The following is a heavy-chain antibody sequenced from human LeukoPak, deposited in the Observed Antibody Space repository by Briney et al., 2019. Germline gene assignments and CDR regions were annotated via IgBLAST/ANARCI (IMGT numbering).Heavy chain of an antibody. V-gene: IGHV3-11*01. D-gene: IGHD2-2*01. Sequence: KPGGSLRLSCAASGFTFSDYYMSWLRPAPGKGLEWVSYISSSGSTIYYADSVKGRFTISRDNAKNSLYLQMNSLRAEDTAVYYCARDVSVVPAATLFDPWGQGTLVTVSS. J-gene: IGHJ5*02. CDR3: ARDVSVVPAATLFDP. CDR1: GFTFSDYY. CDR2: ISSSGSTI.